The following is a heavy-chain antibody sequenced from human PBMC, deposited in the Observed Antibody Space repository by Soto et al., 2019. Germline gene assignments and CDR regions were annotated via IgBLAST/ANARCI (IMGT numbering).Heavy chain of an antibody. CDR3: AKGGGWYSSSPGGYYYYGMDV. J-gene: IGHJ6*02. D-gene: IGHD6-6*01. CDR1: GFTFDDYA. Sequence: PGGSLRLSCAASGFTFDDYAMHWVRQAPGKGLEWVSGISWNSGSIGYADSVKGRFTISRDNAKNSLYLQMNSLRAEDTALYYCAKGGGWYSSSPGGYYYYGMDVWGQGTTVTVSS. CDR2: ISWNSGSI. V-gene: IGHV3-9*01.